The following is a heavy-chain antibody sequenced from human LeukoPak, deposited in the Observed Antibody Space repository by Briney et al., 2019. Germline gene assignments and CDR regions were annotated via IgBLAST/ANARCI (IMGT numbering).Heavy chain of an antibody. V-gene: IGHV1-2*02. D-gene: IGHD5-24*01. CDR3: AKEADGYNY. CDR1: GYTFTAFY. Sequence: GASVNVSCKASGYTFTAFYIHWLRQAPGQGLEWMGWINLNSGGTNYAQKFKGRVTMTRDTSISTAYLNLSRVRSDATAVYYCAKEADGYNYWGQGTLVTVSS. CDR2: INLNSGGT. J-gene: IGHJ4*02.